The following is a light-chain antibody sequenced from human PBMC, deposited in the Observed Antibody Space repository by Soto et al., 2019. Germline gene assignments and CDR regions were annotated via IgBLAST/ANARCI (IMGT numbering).Light chain of an antibody. V-gene: IGKV3-15*01. CDR1: QSISSN. J-gene: IGKJ5*01. Sequence: EIVMTQSPASLSVSPGERATLSCRASQSISSNLAWYQQKPGQAPRLLISGASTMATGIPARFSGSGSGTEFTLTISSLQSEDLAVYYCQHYNNWSAFGQGTRLEIK. CDR3: QHYNNWSA. CDR2: GAS.